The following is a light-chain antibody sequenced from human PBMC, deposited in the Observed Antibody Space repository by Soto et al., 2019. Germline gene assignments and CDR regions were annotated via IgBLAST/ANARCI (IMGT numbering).Light chain of an antibody. CDR1: ESVSSSQ. V-gene: IGKV3-20*01. CDR3: QQYSSSPRT. CDR2: GAS. J-gene: IGKJ1*01. Sequence: EIVLTQSPGTLSLFTGERATLSCRATESVSSSQLAWYQQKPGQAPRLLIYGASSRVPGIPDRFSGSGSGTDFTLTINRLEPEDFAVYYCQQYSSSPRTFGQGTKVEIK.